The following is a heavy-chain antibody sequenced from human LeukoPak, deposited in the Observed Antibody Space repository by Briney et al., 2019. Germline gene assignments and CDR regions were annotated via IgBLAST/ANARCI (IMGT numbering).Heavy chain of an antibody. Sequence: SETLSLTCAVYGGSFSGFYWSRLRPPPGQGLEWVGEINHSGSTNYNPSLKSRVTISVDTSKNQFSLKLSSVTAADTAVYYCAREGGLLWFRGNWFDPWGQGTLVTVPS. CDR3: AREGGLLWFRGNWFDP. V-gene: IGHV4-34*01. J-gene: IGHJ5*02. D-gene: IGHD3-10*01. CDR1: GGSFSGFY. CDR2: INHSGST.